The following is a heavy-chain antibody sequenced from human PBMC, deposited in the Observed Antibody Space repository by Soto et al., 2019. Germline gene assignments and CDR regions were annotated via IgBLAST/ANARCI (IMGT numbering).Heavy chain of an antibody. J-gene: IGHJ6*02. V-gene: IGHV3-21*01. CDR2: ISSSSSYI. CDR3: ARETYYDFWSCYSKWYGMDV. D-gene: IGHD3-3*01. Sequence: PGGSLRLSSEASGFTFSSYSMNWVRQAPGKGLEWVSSISSSSSYIYYADSVKGRFTISRDNAKNSLYLQMNSLRAEDTAVYYCARETYYDFWSCYSKWYGMDVWGQGTTVTVSS. CDR1: GFTFSSYS.